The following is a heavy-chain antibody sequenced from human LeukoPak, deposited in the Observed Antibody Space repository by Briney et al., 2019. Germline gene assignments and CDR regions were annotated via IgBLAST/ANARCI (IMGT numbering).Heavy chain of an antibody. Sequence: PSETLSLTCTVSGGSISSSSYYWGWIRQPPGKGLEWIGSIYYSGSTNCNPSLKSRVTISVDTSKNQFSLKLSSVTAADTAVYYCARGEYDFWSGYDYWGQGTLVTVSS. D-gene: IGHD3-3*01. V-gene: IGHV4-39*07. CDR2: IYYSGST. CDR1: GGSISSSSYY. CDR3: ARGEYDFWSGYDY. J-gene: IGHJ4*02.